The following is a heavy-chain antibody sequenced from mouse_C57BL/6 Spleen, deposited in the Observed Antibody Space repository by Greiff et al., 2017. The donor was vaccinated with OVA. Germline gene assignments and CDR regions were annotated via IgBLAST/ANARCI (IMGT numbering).Heavy chain of an antibody. CDR1: GYTFTSYW. CDR2: IYPGSGST. J-gene: IGHJ1*03. CDR3: ARYYGSRWYFDV. V-gene: IGHV1-55*01. D-gene: IGHD1-1*01. Sequence: QVQLQQPGAELVKPGASVKMSCKASGYTFTSYWITWVKQRPGQGLEWIGDIYPGSGSTNYNEKFKSKATLTVDTSSSTAYMQLSRLTSEDSAVYYCARYYGSRWYFDVWGTGTTVTVSS.